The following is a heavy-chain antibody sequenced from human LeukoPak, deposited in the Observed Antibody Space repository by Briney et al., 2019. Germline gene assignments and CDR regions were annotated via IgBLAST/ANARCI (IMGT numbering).Heavy chain of an antibody. V-gene: IGHV1-69*01. D-gene: IGHD2-2*01. Sequence: SVKVSCKASGGTFSSYAISWVRQAPGKGLEWMGGIIPIFGTANYAQKFQGRVTITVDESTSTAYMELSSPRSKDTAVYYCSRAPPLRCSSTSCGLSAFDIWGQGTMVTVSS. CDR1: GGTFSSYA. CDR3: SRAPPLRCSSTSCGLSAFDI. CDR2: IIPIFGTA. J-gene: IGHJ3*02.